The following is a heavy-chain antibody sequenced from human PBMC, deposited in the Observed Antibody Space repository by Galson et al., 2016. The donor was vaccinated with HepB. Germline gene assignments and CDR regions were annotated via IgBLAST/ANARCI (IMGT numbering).Heavy chain of an antibody. CDR3: ARLTPWLVAS. D-gene: IGHD6-19*01. J-gene: IGHJ4*02. V-gene: IGHV4-39*01. CDR1: GDSINSRTSY. Sequence: SETLSLTCTVSGDSINSRTSYWGWIRQPPGKGLQWVGHVYSTGSTFSNPSLKTRLTMSVDASRSQFSLRLSAVTAADTAIYYCARLTPWLVASWGQGILVTVSS. CDR2: VYSTGST.